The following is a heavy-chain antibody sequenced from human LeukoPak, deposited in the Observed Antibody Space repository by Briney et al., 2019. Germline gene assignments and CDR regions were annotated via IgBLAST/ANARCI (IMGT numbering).Heavy chain of an antibody. Sequence: PGGSLRLSCAASGFTFSSYTMNWVRQAPGKGLEWVSSITTSSTYIYYADSVRGRFTISRDNAKNSLYLRMSSLRVEDTAVYYCARGEGYYASGSYYIDYWGQGTLVTVSS. V-gene: IGHV3-21*01. CDR3: ARGEGYYASGSYYIDY. CDR1: GFTFSSYT. D-gene: IGHD3-10*01. J-gene: IGHJ4*02. CDR2: ITTSSTYI.